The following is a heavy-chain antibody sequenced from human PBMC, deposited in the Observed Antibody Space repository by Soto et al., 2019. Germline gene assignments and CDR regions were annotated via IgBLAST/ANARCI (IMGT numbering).Heavy chain of an antibody. Sequence: QIQLVQSGAEVKKPGASVRVSCMTSGYIFTTSAMHWVRLAPGQRLEWLGWINTGNGNTQYSQNFQGRVTITRDTSAQTAYMELSSLRSEDTAVYYCARDRATGFGSVVRRNWLDPWGQGTLVTVSS. CDR2: INTGNGNT. V-gene: IGHV1-3*04. CDR1: GYIFTTSA. J-gene: IGHJ5*02. D-gene: IGHD2-15*01. CDR3: ARDRATGFGSVVRRNWLDP.